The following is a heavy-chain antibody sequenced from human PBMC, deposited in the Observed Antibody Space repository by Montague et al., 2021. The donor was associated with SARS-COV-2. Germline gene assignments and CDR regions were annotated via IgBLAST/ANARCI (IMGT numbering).Heavy chain of an antibody. CDR3: ARLSSDIGGYFWFDP. CDR1: GGSFRGYF. D-gene: IGHD1-26*01. Sequence: SETLSLTCAVQGGSFRGYFWSWIRQSPGKGLEWIGEINHSGGTNYNPSLKSRVTISVDKSKNQFSLNLNSVTATDTAVYYCARLSSDIGGYFWFDPWGQGTLVSVSS. J-gene: IGHJ5*02. V-gene: IGHV4-34*01. CDR2: INHSGGT.